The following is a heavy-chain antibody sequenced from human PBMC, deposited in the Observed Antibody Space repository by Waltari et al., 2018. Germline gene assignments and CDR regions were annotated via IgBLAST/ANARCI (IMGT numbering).Heavy chain of an antibody. CDR2: ISGSGGST. D-gene: IGHD5-12*01. V-gene: IGHV3-23*01. J-gene: IGHJ4*02. Sequence: EVQLLESGGGLVQPGGSLRLSCAASGFTFSSYAMSWVRQAPGKGLEWVSAISGSGGSTYDSDSVKGRFTISRDNSKNTLYLQMNSLRAEDTAVYYCAKRHGYSGYEDYWGQGTLVTVSS. CDR1: GFTFSSYA. CDR3: AKRHGYSGYEDY.